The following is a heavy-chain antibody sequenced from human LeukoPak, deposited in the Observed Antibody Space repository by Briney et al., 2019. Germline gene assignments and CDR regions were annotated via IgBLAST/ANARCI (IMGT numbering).Heavy chain of an antibody. CDR2: INHSGST. CDR1: GGSFSGYY. J-gene: IGHJ4*02. Sequence: SSETLSLTCAVYGGSFSGYYWSWIRQPPGKGLEWIGEINHSGSTNYNPSLKSRVTISVDTSKNQFSLKLSSVTAADTAVYYCARHFTGTFDYWGQGTLVTVSS. V-gene: IGHV4-34*01. CDR3: ARHFTGTFDY. D-gene: IGHD3-9*01.